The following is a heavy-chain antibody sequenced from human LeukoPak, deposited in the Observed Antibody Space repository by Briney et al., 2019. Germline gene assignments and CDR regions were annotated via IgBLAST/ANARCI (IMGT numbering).Heavy chain of an antibody. CDR1: GGSISSYY. V-gene: IGHV4-59*01. D-gene: IGHD3-22*01. CDR2: IYYSGST. Sequence: PSETLSLTCTVTGGSISSYYWSWIREPPGKGLEWIGYIYYSGSTNYNPSLKSRVTISVDTSKNQFSLKLSSVTAADTAVYYCARVRGFQDYYDMHWFDPWGQGTLVTVSS. CDR3: ARVRGFQDYYDMHWFDP. J-gene: IGHJ5*02.